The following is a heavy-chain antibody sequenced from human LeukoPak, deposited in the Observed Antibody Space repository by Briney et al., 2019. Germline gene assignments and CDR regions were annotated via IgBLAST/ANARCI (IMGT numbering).Heavy chain of an antibody. V-gene: IGHV3-48*01. D-gene: IGHD3-10*01. Sequence: GGSLRLSCAASGFTFSSYSMNWVRQAPGKGLEWVSHITSSSNIYYADSVKGRFTISRDNSKNTLYLQMNSLRAEDTAVYYCARVLSGRGSLYSYYYYMDVWGKGTTVTISS. J-gene: IGHJ6*03. CDR3: ARVLSGRGSLYSYYYYMDV. CDR2: ITSSSNI. CDR1: GFTFSSYS.